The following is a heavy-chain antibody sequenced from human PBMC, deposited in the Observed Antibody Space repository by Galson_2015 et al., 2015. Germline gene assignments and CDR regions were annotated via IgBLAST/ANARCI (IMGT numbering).Heavy chain of an antibody. CDR2: ISIGTSSI. CDR1: GFTFSGYG. D-gene: IGHD3-10*01. Sequence: SLRLSCAASGFTFSGYGMNWVRQAPGKGLEWVSYISIGTSSIYYADSVKGRFTISRDNAKNSLYLQMNSLRDEDTAVYYCARVGGSGSYYNPEFDYWGQGTLVTVSS. J-gene: IGHJ4*02. CDR3: ARVGGSGSYYNPEFDY. V-gene: IGHV3-48*02.